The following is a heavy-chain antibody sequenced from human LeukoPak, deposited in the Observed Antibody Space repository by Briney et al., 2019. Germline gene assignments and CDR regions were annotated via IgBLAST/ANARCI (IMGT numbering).Heavy chain of an antibody. D-gene: IGHD6-13*01. J-gene: IGHJ4*02. CDR1: GYTFTSYD. CDR3: ARGSPGIAAAKRDY. CDR2: MNPNSGNT. Sequence: GASVKVSCTASGYTFTSYDINWVRQATGQGLEWMGWMNPNSGNTGYAQKFQGRVTMTRNTSISTAYMELSSLRSEDTAVYYCARGSPGIAAAKRDYWGQGTLVTVSS. V-gene: IGHV1-8*01.